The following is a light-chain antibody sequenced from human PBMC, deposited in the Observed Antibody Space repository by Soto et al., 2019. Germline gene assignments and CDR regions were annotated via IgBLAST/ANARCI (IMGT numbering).Light chain of an antibody. J-gene: IGKJ1*01. CDR1: QSVTSNY. Sequence: EIVLTQSPGTLSFSPGESATLSCRASQSVTSNYLAWFQQRPGQAPRLLIYGASIRATGIPDTFSGSGSGTDFTLTIRRLEPEDFAVYYCQQYGSSPKTFGQGTKVDIK. CDR3: QQYGSSPKT. CDR2: GAS. V-gene: IGKV3-20*01.